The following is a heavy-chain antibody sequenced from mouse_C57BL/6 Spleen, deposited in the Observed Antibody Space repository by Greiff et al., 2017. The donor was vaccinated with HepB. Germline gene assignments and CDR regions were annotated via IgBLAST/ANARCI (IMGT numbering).Heavy chain of an antibody. V-gene: IGHV5-12*01. J-gene: IGHJ3*01. Sequence: EVKLMESGGGLVQPGGSLKLSCAASGFTFSDYYMYWVRQTPEKRLEWVAYISNGGGSTYYPDTVKGRFTISRDNAKNTVYLQMSRLKSEDTAMYYCARRGLPSAWFAYWGQGTLVTVSA. D-gene: IGHD5-5*01. CDR1: GFTFSDYY. CDR3: ARRGLPSAWFAY. CDR2: ISNGGGST.